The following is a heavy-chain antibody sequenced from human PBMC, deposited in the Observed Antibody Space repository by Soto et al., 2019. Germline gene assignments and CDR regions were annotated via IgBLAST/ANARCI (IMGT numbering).Heavy chain of an antibody. V-gene: IGHV3-9*01. J-gene: IGHJ4*02. Sequence: EVQLVESGGGLVQPGRSLRLSCAASGFTFGDYAMHWVRQAPGKGLEWVSGISWNSGSIGYADSVKGRFTISRDNAKNSLYLQMNSLRAEDTALYYCAKGILHLGELSFLFDSWGQGTLVTVSS. CDR2: ISWNSGSI. D-gene: IGHD3-16*02. CDR3: AKGILHLGELSFLFDS. CDR1: GFTFGDYA.